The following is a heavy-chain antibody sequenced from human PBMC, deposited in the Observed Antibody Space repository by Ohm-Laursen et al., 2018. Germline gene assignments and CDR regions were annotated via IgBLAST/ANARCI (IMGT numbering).Heavy chain of an antibody. J-gene: IGHJ4*02. CDR1: GDSVSSNSAA. CDR2: TYYRSKWYN. D-gene: IGHD7-27*01. CDR3: ARAGTGAKYFFNY. Sequence: QTLSLTCAISGDSVSSNSAAWNWIRLSPSRGLEWLVRTYYRSKWYNDYAVSLKSRITINPDTSKNQFSLQLNSVTPEDTAVYYCARAGTGAKYFFNYWGQGTLVTVSS. V-gene: IGHV6-1*01.